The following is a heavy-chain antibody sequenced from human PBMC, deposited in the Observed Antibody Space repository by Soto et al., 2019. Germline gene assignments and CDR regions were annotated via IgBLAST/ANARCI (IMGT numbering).Heavy chain of an antibody. V-gene: IGHV1-3*01. CDR3: ARVPHNWNEGALDI. J-gene: IGHJ3*02. CDR1: GYTFTNYA. D-gene: IGHD1-1*01. CDR2: INAGNGNT. Sequence: QVQLVQSGAEVRKPGASVKVSCKASGYTFTNYAMHWVRQAPGQRLEWMGWINAGNGNTKYSQKFQDRVTITTDTSANTAYMELSSLRSEDTAVYYCARVPHNWNEGALDIWGQGTMVTVSS.